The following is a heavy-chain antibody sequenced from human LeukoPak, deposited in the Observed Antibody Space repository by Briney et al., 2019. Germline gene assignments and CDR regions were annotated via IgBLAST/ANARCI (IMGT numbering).Heavy chain of an antibody. V-gene: IGHV3-21*01. CDR2: ISSSGNYI. D-gene: IGHD2-21*02. CDR3: ARGLDGTYCGGDCYPAY. J-gene: IGHJ4*02. CDR1: GFTFSSYS. Sequence: GGSLRVSCAASGFTFSSYSMNWVRQAPEKGLEWVSSISSSGNYIYYADSVKGRFTSSRDNAKKSLYLQMNSLRAEDTAVYYCARGLDGTYCGGDCYPAYWGQGTLVTVSS.